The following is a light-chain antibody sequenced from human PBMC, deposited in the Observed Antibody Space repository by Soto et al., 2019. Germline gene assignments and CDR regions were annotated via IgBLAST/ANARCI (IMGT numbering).Light chain of an antibody. CDR3: AAWDDTLSGPWV. CDR1: SSNIGSNF. V-gene: IGLV1-47*01. J-gene: IGLJ3*02. CDR2: RND. Sequence: QSVLTQPPSASGTPGQRVTISCSGSSSNIGSNFAYWYQQIPGMAPRLLIYRNDQRPSEVPDRFSGSKSGTSASLAISGLRSEDEADYYCAAWDDTLSGPWVFGGGTKLTVL.